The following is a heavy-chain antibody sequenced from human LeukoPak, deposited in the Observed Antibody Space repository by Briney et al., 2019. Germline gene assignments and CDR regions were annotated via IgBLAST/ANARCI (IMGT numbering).Heavy chain of an antibody. V-gene: IGHV1-69*04. Sequence: SVKVSCKASGGTFSSYAISWVRQAPGQGLEWRGRIIPILGIANYAQKFQGRVTITADKFTDRAYMELSSLRSEDTAVYYCARGAVAVKFYYWGQGTLVTVSS. CDR3: ARGAVAVKFYY. J-gene: IGHJ4*02. CDR2: IIPILGIA. CDR1: GGTFSSYA. D-gene: IGHD6-19*01.